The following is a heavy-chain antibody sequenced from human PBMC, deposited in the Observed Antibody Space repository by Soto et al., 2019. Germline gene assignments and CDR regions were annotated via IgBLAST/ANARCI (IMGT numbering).Heavy chain of an antibody. V-gene: IGHV4-34*01. Sequence: SETLSLTCAVYGGSFSGYYWSWIRQPPGKGLEWIGEINHSGSTNYNPSLKSRVTISVDTSKNQFSLKLSSVTAADTAVYYCARGRGTTVTKNWFDPWGQGTLVTVSS. CDR1: GGSFSGYY. J-gene: IGHJ5*02. CDR3: ARGRGTTVTKNWFDP. CDR2: INHSGST. D-gene: IGHD4-17*01.